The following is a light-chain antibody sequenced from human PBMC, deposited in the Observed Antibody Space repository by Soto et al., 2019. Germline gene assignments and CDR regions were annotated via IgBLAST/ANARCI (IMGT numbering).Light chain of an antibody. CDR1: QSISTW. J-gene: IGKJ4*01. CDR3: QQYNSFPLT. V-gene: IGKV1-5*03. Sequence: DIQMTQSPSALSAFVGDRVTITCRASQSISTWLAWYQQKPGKAPKLLIYKSSTLESGGPSRFSGSGSGTEFTLTISSLQADDVATYYGQQYNSFPLTFGGGTKVEIK. CDR2: KSS.